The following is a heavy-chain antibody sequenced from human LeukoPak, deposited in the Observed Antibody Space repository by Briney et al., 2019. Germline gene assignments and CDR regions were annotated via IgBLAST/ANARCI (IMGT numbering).Heavy chain of an antibody. CDR1: GYSISSGYY. CDR2: IYHSGST. J-gene: IGHJ3*02. CDR3: ARGGGYSYGYPGDAFDI. V-gene: IGHV4-38-2*02. Sequence: SETLSLTCTVSGYSISSGYYWGWIRQPPGKGLEWIGSIYHSGSTYYNPSLKSRVTISVDTSKNQYSLKLSSVTAADTAVYYCARGGGYSYGYPGDAFDIWGQGTMVTVSS. D-gene: IGHD5-18*01.